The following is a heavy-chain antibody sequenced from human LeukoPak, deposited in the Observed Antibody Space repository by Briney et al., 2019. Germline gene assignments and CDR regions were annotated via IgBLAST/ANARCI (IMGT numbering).Heavy chain of an antibody. Sequence: SETLSLTCIVSGYSISSDYYWGWIRQPPGKGLEWIGNIYHSGSTYYNPSLRSRVTISIDTSKNQFSLKLSSVTAADTAVYYCAREWDNWNAGAFDIWGQGTMVTVSS. J-gene: IGHJ3*02. CDR1: GYSISSDYY. CDR2: IYHSGST. CDR3: AREWDNWNAGAFDI. V-gene: IGHV4-38-2*02. D-gene: IGHD1-20*01.